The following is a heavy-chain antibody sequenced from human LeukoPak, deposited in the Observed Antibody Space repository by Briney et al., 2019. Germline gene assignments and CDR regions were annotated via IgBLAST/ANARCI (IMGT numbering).Heavy chain of an antibody. CDR2: MNPNSGNT. V-gene: IGHV1-8*02. CDR3: ARVSSSSWPEYFQH. J-gene: IGHJ1*01. Sequence: ASVKVSCKASGYTFTSYGINWVRQATGQGLEWMGWMNPNSGNTGYAQKFQGRVTMTRNTSISTAYMELSSLRSEDTAVYYCARVSSSSWPEYFQHWGQGTLVTVSS. CDR1: GYTFTSYG. D-gene: IGHD6-13*01.